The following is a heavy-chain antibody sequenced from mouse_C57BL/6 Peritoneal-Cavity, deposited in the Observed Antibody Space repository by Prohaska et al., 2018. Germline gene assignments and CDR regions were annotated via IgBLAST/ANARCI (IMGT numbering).Heavy chain of an antibody. V-gene: IGHV1-50*01. Sequence: QVQLQQPGAELVKPEASVTLSCKASGYTFTSYWMQWVKQRPGQGLEWIGEIDPSDSYTNYNQKFKGKATLTVDTSSSTAYMQLSSLTSEDSAVYYCATLVFAYWGQGTLVTVSA. D-gene: IGHD2-10*02. CDR1: GYTFTSYW. CDR3: ATLVFAY. J-gene: IGHJ3*01. CDR2: IDPSDSYT.